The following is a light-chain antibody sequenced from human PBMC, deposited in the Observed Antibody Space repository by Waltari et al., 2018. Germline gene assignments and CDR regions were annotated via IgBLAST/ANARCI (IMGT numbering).Light chain of an antibody. V-gene: IGLV3-25*03. CDR3: QSADSANTPHVL. CDR1: TLANKS. CDR2: KDT. J-gene: IGLJ2*01. Sequence: SSDLTQPTSVSVAPGQTASIICSGETLANKSAYWYQQKPCQAPVLVIFKDTERPSGIPHRFSGSNSGATVTLTITGVQAEDEADYYCQSADSANTPHVLFGGGTKLTVL.